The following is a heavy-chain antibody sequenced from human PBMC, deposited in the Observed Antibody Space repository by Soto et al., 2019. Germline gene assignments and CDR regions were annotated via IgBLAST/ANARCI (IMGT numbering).Heavy chain of an antibody. Sequence: LSQTSAVSGGSIRSSNWRRWVRQPSEKGMVSYENIYHTGSANYIPPLKSRVTISVDRSKYHFSLKLCSVTAAVTAVFFCAIILTTVRVRVFDYWGQGTLVTVSS. CDR1: GGSIRSSNW. J-gene: IGHJ4*02. CDR2: IYHTGSA. V-gene: IGHV4-4*01. D-gene: IGHD3-9*01. CDR3: AIILTTVRVRVFDY.